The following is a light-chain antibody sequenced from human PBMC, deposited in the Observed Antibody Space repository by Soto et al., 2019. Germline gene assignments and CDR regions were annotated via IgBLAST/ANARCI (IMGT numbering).Light chain of an antibody. CDR1: QSVLYSSNNKNY. V-gene: IGKV4-1*01. J-gene: IGKJ2*01. Sequence: DIVMTQSPDSLAVSLGERATINCKSSQSVLYSSNNKNYLAWYQQKPGQPPKLLIYWASTRESGVPDRFSGSGSGTDFTLTISSLQAEGVAVYYCQQYYSTLSYTFGQGTKLEIK. CDR2: WAS. CDR3: QQYYSTLSYT.